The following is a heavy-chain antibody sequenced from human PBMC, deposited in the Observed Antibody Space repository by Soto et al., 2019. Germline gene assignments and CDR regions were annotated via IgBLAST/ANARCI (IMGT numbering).Heavy chain of an antibody. Sequence: QMQLQESGPGLVKPSDTLSLTCAVSGYPISSSNWWRWIRQPPGKGLEWIGYIYYSGTTYYNPSLKSRVTMSVGTSKIQFSLKLTSVTAVDTAVYYCARREIQGPIDYWGQGTLVTVSS. D-gene: IGHD1-26*01. CDR2: IYYSGTT. CDR1: GYPISSSNW. V-gene: IGHV4-28*01. J-gene: IGHJ4*02. CDR3: ARREIQGPIDY.